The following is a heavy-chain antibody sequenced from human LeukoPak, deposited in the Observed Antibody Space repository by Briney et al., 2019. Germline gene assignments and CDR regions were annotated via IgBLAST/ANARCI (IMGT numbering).Heavy chain of an antibody. CDR2: IWYDGSNK. J-gene: IGHJ4*02. CDR1: GFTFSSYG. D-gene: IGHD3-22*01. Sequence: GGSLRLSCAASGFTFSSYGMHWVRQAPGKGLEWVAVIWYDGSNKYYADSVKGRFTISRDNSKNTLYLQMNSLRAEDTAVYYCARDSGSGYYSLFDYWGQGTLVTVSS. V-gene: IGHV3-33*01. CDR3: ARDSGSGYYSLFDY.